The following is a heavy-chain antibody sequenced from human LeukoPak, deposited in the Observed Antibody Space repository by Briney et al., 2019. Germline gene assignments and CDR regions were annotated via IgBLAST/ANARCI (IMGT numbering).Heavy chain of an antibody. J-gene: IGHJ4*02. V-gene: IGHV4-34*01. CDR1: GGSFSGYY. CDR2: INHSGST. D-gene: IGHD3-16*02. Sequence: SETLSLTCAVYGGSFSGYYWSWIRQPPGKGLDWIGEINHSGSTNYNPSLKSRVTISVDTSKNQFSLKLSSVTAADTAVYYCARGTVPDYVWGSYRPLSDWGQGTLVTVSS. CDR3: ARGTVPDYVWGSYRPLSD.